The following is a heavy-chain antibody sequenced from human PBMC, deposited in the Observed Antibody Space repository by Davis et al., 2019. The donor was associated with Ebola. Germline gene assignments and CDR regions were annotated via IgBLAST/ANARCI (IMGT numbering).Heavy chain of an antibody. D-gene: IGHD5/OR15-5a*01. CDR1: GGLFSGYY. V-gene: IGHV4-34*01. CDR3: ARAGVYGVLFYYYGRDV. CDR2: INHSGST. Sequence: SQTLSPTCALYGGLFSGYYWSCIRPPPGKGLEWIGEINHSGSTHYNPSLKSRVTISVDTSKNQFSLKLSTVTAADTAVYYCARAGVYGVLFYYYGRDVWGQGTTVTVSS. J-gene: IGHJ6*02.